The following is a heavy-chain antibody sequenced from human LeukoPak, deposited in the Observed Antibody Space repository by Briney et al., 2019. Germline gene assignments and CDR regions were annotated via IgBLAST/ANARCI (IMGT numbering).Heavy chain of an antibody. CDR1: GGSFSGYY. Sequence: SETLSLTCAVYGGSFSGYYWSWIRQPPGKGLEWIGEINHSGSTNYNPSLKSRVTISVDTSKNQFSLKLSSVTAADTAVYYCARDSYYYGSGSLFQHWGQGTLVTVSS. V-gene: IGHV4-34*01. D-gene: IGHD3-10*01. J-gene: IGHJ1*01. CDR3: ARDSYYYGSGSLFQH. CDR2: INHSGST.